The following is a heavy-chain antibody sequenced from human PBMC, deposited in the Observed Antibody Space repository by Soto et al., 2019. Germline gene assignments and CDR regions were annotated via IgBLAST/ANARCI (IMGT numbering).Heavy chain of an antibody. Sequence: SETLSLTCTISGGAISTYYWTWIRQPPVKVLEWIGYIYHTGSTSYNPSLKSRVTISVDRSKNQFSLKLSSVTAADTAMYYCARGARRDFWSGYYRGYFDYWGQGTLVTVSS. CDR3: ARGARRDFWSGYYRGYFDY. CDR1: GGAISTYY. CDR2: IYHTGST. D-gene: IGHD3-3*01. V-gene: IGHV4-59*12. J-gene: IGHJ4*02.